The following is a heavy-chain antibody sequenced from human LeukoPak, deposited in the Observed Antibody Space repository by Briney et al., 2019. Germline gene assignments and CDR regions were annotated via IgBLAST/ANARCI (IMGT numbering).Heavy chain of an antibody. CDR2: INHSGST. CDR1: GGSFSGYY. D-gene: IGHD1-26*01. CDR3: ARGTQIVGAPYYMDV. J-gene: IGHJ6*03. V-gene: IGHV4-34*01. Sequence: SETLSLTCAVYGGSFSGYYWSWVRQPPGKGLEWIGEINHSGSTNYNPPLKSRVTISVDTSKNQFSLKLSSVTAADTAVYYCARGTQIVGAPYYMDVWGKGTTVTVSS.